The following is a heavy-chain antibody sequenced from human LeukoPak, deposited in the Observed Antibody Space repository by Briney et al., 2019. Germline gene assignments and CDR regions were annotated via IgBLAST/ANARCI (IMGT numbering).Heavy chain of an antibody. V-gene: IGHV4-39*01. CDR1: GGSISSSSYY. Sequence: SETLSLTCTVSGGSISSSSYYWGWLRQPPGMGLEWLGSIYYSGSTYYNPSLKSRVTISVDTSKNQLSLMVSSVTAADTAVYYCARGNRKGKTAAGIVDWGQGTLVTVSS. J-gene: IGHJ4*02. D-gene: IGHD6-13*01. CDR3: ARGNRKGKTAAGIVD. CDR2: IYYSGST.